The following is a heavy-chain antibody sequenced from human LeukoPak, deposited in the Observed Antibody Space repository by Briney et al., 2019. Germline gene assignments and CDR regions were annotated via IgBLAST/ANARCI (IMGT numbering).Heavy chain of an antibody. CDR2: ISGSGGRT. D-gene: IGHD1-26*01. CDR1: GFSFRTYG. V-gene: IGHV3-23*01. CDR3: AKDEGLVGATSDY. J-gene: IGHJ4*02. Sequence: GGSLRLSCAASGFSFRTYGMSWVRQAPGKGLEWVSAISGSGGRTDYVDSVKGRFTISRDNSKNTLYLQMNSLRAEDTAIYYCAKDEGLVGATSDYWGQGSLVTVSS.